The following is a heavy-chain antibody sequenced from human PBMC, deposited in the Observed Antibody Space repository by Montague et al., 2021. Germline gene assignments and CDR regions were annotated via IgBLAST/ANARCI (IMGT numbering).Heavy chain of an antibody. CDR3: AKGPYDDGSYLLHFES. Sequence: SLRLSCAASGFTFTSFTMAWVRQAPGKGLEWVSAISGGGGNTYYADSVKGRFTISRDSSKSTVFLQMNSLRVEDSAVYYCAKGPYDDGSYLLHFESWGQGTLVTVSS. CDR1: GFTFTSFT. J-gene: IGHJ4*02. CDR2: ISGGGGNT. D-gene: IGHD1-26*01. V-gene: IGHV3-23*01.